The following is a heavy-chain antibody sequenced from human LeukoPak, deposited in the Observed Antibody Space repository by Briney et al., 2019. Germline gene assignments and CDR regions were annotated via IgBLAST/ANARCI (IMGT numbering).Heavy chain of an antibody. J-gene: IGHJ4*02. V-gene: IGHV4-59*01. D-gene: IGHD3-9*01. CDR3: AKASRLYFDWLYYFDY. Sequence: SETLSLTCTLSGGPISTFYWSWVRQPPGKALEWIGYMSHDGTSKFNPSLQSRVTISVDSSNNRFSLNLKSVTAADTAVYYCAKASRLYFDWLYYFDYWGQGTLVTVSS. CDR1: GGPISTFY. CDR2: MSHDGTS.